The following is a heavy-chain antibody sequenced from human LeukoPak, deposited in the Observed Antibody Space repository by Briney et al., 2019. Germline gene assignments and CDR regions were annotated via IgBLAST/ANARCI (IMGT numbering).Heavy chain of an antibody. CDR3: AGGSGYLITS. V-gene: IGHV3-7*01. D-gene: IGHD3-9*01. Sequence: GGSLRLSCAASGFTFSSYGMHWVRQAPGKGLEWLAIIKQDGSEKHYKGSVEGRFTISRDNAKNSLHLQMNSLRAEDTAVYYCAGGSGYLITSWGQGTLVTVSS. CDR1: GFTFSSYG. J-gene: IGHJ5*02. CDR2: IKQDGSEK.